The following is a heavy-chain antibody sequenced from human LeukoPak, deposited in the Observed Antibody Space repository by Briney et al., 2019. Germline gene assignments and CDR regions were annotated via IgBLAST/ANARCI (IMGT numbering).Heavy chain of an antibody. CDR1: RFTFSRYI. V-gene: IGHV3-21*01. CDR2: ISSSSGYI. Sequence: TGGSLILSCAASRFTFSRYIMNWVRQAPGKGLEWVSSISSSSGYIYYADSVKGRFTISRDNAKNSLYLQMNSLRAEDTAVYYCVRSRFAAAGVEYWGQGTLVTVSS. J-gene: IGHJ4*02. D-gene: IGHD6-13*01. CDR3: VRSRFAAAGVEY.